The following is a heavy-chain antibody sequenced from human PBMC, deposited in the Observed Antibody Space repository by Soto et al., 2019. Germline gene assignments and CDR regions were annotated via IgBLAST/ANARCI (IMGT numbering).Heavy chain of an antibody. CDR3: ARGKVDRSGSYDRWFDP. CDR1: GVSFSGYY. CDR2: INHSGST. Sequence: PAYTRSLTFAVYGVSFSGYYSIWFRPPPGKGLEWIGEINHSGSTNYNPSLKSRVTISVDTSKNQFSLKLSSVTAADTAVYYCARGKVDRSGSYDRWFDPRGQGTLVTVSS. D-gene: IGHD3-10*01. V-gene: IGHV4-34*01. J-gene: IGHJ5*02.